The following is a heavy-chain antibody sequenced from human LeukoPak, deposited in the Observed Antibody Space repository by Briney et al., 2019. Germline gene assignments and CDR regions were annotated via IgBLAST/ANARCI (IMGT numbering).Heavy chain of an antibody. Sequence: PSETLSLTCTVSGGSISSSSYYWSWIRQPPGKGLEWIGYIYNSGSTNYNPSLKSPVTISVDTSKNQFSLKLSSVTAADTAVYYCACLTTADAFDIWGQGTMVTVSS. CDR1: GGSISSSSYY. CDR2: IYNSGST. D-gene: IGHD3-22*01. CDR3: ACLTTADAFDI. J-gene: IGHJ3*02. V-gene: IGHV4-61*01.